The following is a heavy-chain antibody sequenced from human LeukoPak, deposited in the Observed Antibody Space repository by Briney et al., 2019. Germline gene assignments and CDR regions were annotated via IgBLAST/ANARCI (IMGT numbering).Heavy chain of an antibody. CDR1: GFTFTSHG. Sequence: GGSLRLSCAASGFTFTSHGMHWVRQAPGKGLEWVANIKQDGRDKTYADSVKGRFTISRDNAKNSLYLQMDSLRAEDTAVYYCARDDYWTNYGCYFDFWGQGALVTVSS. CDR3: ARDDYWTNYGCYFDF. V-gene: IGHV3-7*01. CDR2: IKQDGRDK. J-gene: IGHJ4*02. D-gene: IGHD3-3*01.